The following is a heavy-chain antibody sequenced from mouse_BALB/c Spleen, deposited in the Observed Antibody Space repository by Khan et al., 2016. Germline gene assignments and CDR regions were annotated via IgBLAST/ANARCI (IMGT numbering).Heavy chain of an antibody. CDR2: INTNTGEP. V-gene: IGHV9-3*02. CDR1: GYTFTNYG. CDR3: ARYPLDVYFYYFDY. J-gene: IGHJ2*01. Sequence: QIQLVQSGPELKKPGETVKISCKASGYTFTNYGMNWVKQAPGKGLKWMGWINTNTGEPTYAEEFKGRFAFSLETSASSAYLQINNLKNEDTATYFCARYPLDVYFYYFDYWCQGTTLTVSS. D-gene: IGHD2-3*01.